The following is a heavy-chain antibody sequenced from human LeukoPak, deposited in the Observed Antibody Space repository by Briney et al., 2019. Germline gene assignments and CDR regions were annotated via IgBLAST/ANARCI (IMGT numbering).Heavy chain of an antibody. CDR1: GFTVSNNY. CDR2: TSYDGSDT. V-gene: IGHV3-30*18. D-gene: IGHD6-19*01. Sequence: PGGSLRLSCAASGFTVSNNYMIWVRQAPGKGLEWVAVTSYDGSDTYYADSVKGRFTISRDNSKNTLYLQISSLRAEDTAVYYCAKDRWIRRISLAGQDYWGQGTLVTVSS. J-gene: IGHJ4*02. CDR3: AKDRWIRRISLAGQDY.